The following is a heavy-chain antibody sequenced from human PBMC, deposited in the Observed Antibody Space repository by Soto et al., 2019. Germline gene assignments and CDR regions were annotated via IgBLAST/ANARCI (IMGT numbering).Heavy chain of an antibody. CDR1: GFTFSGYA. CDR2: ISGSGGST. D-gene: IGHD3-22*01. Sequence: GGSLRLSCAASGFTFSGYAMSWVRQAPGKGLEWVSAISGSGGSTYYADSVKGRFTISRDNSKNTLYLQMNSLRAEDTAVYYCAKDTFYDSSGYYLGPYYFDYWGQGTLVTVSS. V-gene: IGHV3-23*01. J-gene: IGHJ4*02. CDR3: AKDTFYDSSGYYLGPYYFDY.